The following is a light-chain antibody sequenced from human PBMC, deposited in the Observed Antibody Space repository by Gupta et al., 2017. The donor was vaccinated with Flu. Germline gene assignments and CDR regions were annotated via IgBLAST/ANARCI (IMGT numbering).Light chain of an antibody. CDR1: SNDVGGSNR. CDR3: SAHAGRVTWV. Sequence: QSAPTQPRSVSRSPGQSVTISCTGPSNDVGGSNRVSWYQQRPGKAPNLILYDVTERPSGVPDRFSGSKSGNTASLTISGLKADDEADYYCSAHAGRVTWVFGTGTTVTVL. V-gene: IGLV2-11*01. J-gene: IGLJ1*01. CDR2: DVT.